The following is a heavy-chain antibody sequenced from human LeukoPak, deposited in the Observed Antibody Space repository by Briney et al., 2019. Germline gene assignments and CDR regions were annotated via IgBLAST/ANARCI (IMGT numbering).Heavy chain of an antibody. D-gene: IGHD3-22*01. V-gene: IGHV3-21*01. Sequence: GGSLRLSCAASRFTFSSYSMNWVRQAPGKGLEWVSFISSSSSCIYYANSVKGRFTISRDNARNSLYLQMNSLRAEDSAAYYCARGASEYYYDSSGSELGYWGQGTLVTVSS. J-gene: IGHJ4*02. CDR2: ISSSSSCI. CDR1: RFTFSSYS. CDR3: ARGASEYYYDSSGSELGY.